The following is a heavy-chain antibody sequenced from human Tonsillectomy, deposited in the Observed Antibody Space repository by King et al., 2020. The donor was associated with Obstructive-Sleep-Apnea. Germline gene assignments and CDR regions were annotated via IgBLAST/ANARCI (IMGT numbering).Heavy chain of an antibody. D-gene: IGHD6-13*01. J-gene: IGHJ3*02. V-gene: IGHV3-30*18. Sequence: QLVQSGGGVVQPGRSLRLFCAASGFTFSSFGMHWVRQAPGKGLEWVAVFSYDGSNKYYADSVKGRFTISRDNSKNTLYLQMNSLRAEDTAVYYCAKDLFVDSSSWYGGAFDIWGQGTMVTVSS. CDR2: FSYDGSNK. CDR3: AKDLFVDSSSWYGGAFDI. CDR1: GFTFSSFG.